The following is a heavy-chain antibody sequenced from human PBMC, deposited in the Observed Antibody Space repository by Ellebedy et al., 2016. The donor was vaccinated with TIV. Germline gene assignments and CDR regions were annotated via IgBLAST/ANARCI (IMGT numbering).Heavy chain of an antibody. CDR3: ARDRAGGNLEVDY. V-gene: IGHV3-11*04. Sequence: GESLKISCEASGFPLKDYDMNWIRQAPGKGLEWVAYIGRSGFTTYYGDSVAGRFTISRDDAQESLYLQLNSLRVEDTAMYYCARDRAGGNLEVDYWGQGTLVTVSS. J-gene: IGHJ4*02. CDR1: GFPLKDYD. D-gene: IGHD4-23*01. CDR2: IGRSGFTT.